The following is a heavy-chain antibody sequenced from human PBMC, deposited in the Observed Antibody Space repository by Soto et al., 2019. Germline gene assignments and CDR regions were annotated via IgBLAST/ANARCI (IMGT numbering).Heavy chain of an antibody. CDR2: IYYSGST. CDR3: ARETLTYYARGYNWFDP. CDR1: GGSISSYY. D-gene: IGHD3-10*02. V-gene: IGHV4-59*01. Sequence: SETLSLTCTVSGGSISSYYWSWIRQPPGKGLEWIGYIYYSGSTNYNPSLKSRVTISVDASKNQFSLKLSSVTAADTAVYYCARETLTYYARGYNWFDPWGQGTLVTVS. J-gene: IGHJ5*02.